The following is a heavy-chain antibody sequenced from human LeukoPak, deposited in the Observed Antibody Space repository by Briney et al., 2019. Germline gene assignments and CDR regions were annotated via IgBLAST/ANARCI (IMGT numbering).Heavy chain of an antibody. J-gene: IGHJ3*02. CDR2: IYYSGST. D-gene: IGHD4-17*01. CDR3: ARAPRTVTTLQDAFDI. V-gene: IGHV4-59*06. Sequence: PSETLSLTCTVSGGSISSYYWSWIRQHPGKGLEWIGYIYYSGSTYYNPSLKSRVTISVDTSKNQFSLKLSSVTAADTAVYYCARAPRTVTTLQDAFDIWGQGTMVTVSS. CDR1: GGSISSYY.